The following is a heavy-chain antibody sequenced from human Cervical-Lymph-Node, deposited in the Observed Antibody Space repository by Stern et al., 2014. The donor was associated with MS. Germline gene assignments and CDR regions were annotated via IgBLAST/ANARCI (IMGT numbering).Heavy chain of an antibody. V-gene: IGHV4-59*01. Sequence: QVQLQESGPGLVKPSETLSLTCTVSGGSISSSYWRWIRQPPGPGLEWIGYIYYSGSTTYHPSLKRRVTISVDTSKNQFSLKLSSVTAADTAVYYCARGISTYYDILTGYSNAFDIWGQGTMVTVSS. CDR1: GGSISSSY. D-gene: IGHD3-9*01. CDR3: ARGISTYYDILTGYSNAFDI. CDR2: IYYSGST. J-gene: IGHJ3*02.